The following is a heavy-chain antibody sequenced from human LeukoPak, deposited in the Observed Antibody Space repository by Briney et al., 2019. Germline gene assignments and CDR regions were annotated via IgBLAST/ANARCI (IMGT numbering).Heavy chain of an antibody. D-gene: IGHD2-2*01. CDR2: IYYSGST. J-gene: IGHJ4*02. Sequence: PSETLSLTCTVSGGSISSYYWSWIRQPPGKGLEWIGYIYYSGSTNYNPSLKSRVTISVDTSKNQFSLKLSSVTAADTAVYYCARDSLTTSTDYWGQGTLVTVSS. CDR1: GGSISSYY. V-gene: IGHV4-59*12. CDR3: ARDSLTTSTDY.